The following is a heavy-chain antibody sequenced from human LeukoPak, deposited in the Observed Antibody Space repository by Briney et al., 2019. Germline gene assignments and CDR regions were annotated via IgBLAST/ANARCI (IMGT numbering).Heavy chain of an antibody. Sequence: GASVKVSCKASGYTFTSYGISWVRQAPGQGLEWMGWISAYNGNTNYAQKLQGRDTMTTDTSTSTAYMELRSLRSDDTAVYYCARDRILVWSAENWFDPWGQGTLVTVSS. CDR3: ARDRILVWSAENWFDP. J-gene: IGHJ5*02. V-gene: IGHV1-18*01. CDR2: ISAYNGNT. D-gene: IGHD3-3*01. CDR1: GYTFTSYG.